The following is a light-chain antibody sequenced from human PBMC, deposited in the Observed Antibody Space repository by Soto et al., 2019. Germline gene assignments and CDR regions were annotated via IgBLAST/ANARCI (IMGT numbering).Light chain of an antibody. V-gene: IGLV2-8*01. CDR2: EVS. CDR1: SSDVGGYNY. Sequence: QSALTQPPSASGSAVQSVTISCTRTSSDVGGYNYVSWYQQHPGKAPKLMIYEVSKRPSGVPDRFSGSKSGNTASLTVSGLQAEDEADYYCSSYAGSNNLVVFGGGTKLTVL. J-gene: IGLJ2*01. CDR3: SSYAGSNNLVV.